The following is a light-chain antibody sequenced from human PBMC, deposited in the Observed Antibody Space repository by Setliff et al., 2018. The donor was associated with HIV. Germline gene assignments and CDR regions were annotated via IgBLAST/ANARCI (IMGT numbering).Light chain of an antibody. J-gene: IGLJ1*01. Sequence: SALTHPASVSGSPGQSITISCTGTSNDVGGYNYVCWYQQHPDKAPKLMIYEVTNRPSGVSYRFSGSKSGDTASLTISGLQAEDEADYYCSSFGSSNTHVFGTGTKVTVL. CDR1: SNDVGGYNY. V-gene: IGLV2-14*01. CDR2: EVT. CDR3: SSFGSSNTHV.